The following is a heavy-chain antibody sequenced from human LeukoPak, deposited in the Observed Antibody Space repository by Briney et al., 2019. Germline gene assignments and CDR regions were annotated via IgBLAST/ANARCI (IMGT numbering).Heavy chain of an antibody. Sequence: GGSLRLSCAASGFTFSSYAMNWVRQAPGKGLEWVSGISGSGSSTYYADSVKGRFTISRDNSKKTLYLHMNSLRAEDTAVYYCTKGSADIVATFDSWGQGTLVSVSS. D-gene: IGHD5-12*01. J-gene: IGHJ4*02. V-gene: IGHV3-23*01. CDR3: TKGSADIVATFDS. CDR2: ISGSGSST. CDR1: GFTFSSYA.